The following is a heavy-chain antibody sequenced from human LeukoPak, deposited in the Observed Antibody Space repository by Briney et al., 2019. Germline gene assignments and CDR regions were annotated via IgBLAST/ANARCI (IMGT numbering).Heavy chain of an antibody. D-gene: IGHD3-22*01. Sequence: SETLSLTCTVSGGSISSSTYYWGWIRQSPGKGLEWIGSIYYSGGTYYNPSLKSRVTILVDTSKNQFSLKLSSVPAADTAVYYCARVWGYYYDNSGYYPDYWGRGTLVTVSS. CDR3: ARVWGYYYDNSGYYPDY. CDR1: GGSISSSTYY. V-gene: IGHV4-39*07. CDR2: IYYSGGT. J-gene: IGHJ4*02.